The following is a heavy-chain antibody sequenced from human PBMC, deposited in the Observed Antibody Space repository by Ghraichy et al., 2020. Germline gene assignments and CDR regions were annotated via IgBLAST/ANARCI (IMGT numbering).Heavy chain of an antibody. J-gene: IGHJ6*02. V-gene: IGHV4-4*07. D-gene: IGHD3-22*01. CDR2: IYTSGST. CDR3: ARHMKDYYDSSGYYPLYYYYGMDV. CDR1: GGSISSYY. Sequence: SETLSLTCTVSGGSISSYYWSWIRQPAGKGLEWIGRIYTSGSTNYNPSLKSRVTMSVDTSKNQFSLKLSSVTAADTAVYYCARHMKDYYDSSGYYPLYYYYGMDVWGQGTTVTISS.